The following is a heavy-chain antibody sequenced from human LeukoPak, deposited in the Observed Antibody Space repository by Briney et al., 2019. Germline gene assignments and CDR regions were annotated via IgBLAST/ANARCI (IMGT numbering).Heavy chain of an antibody. CDR3: TAWREWNPRGFEI. CDR2: IIPIFNTT. V-gene: IGHV1-69*13. D-gene: IGHD1-1*01. CDR1: GGTFSPYA. Sequence: ASVKVSCKASGGTFSPYAISWVRQAPRQGLEWMGGIIPIFNTTNYAQRFQGRVTISADESTGAAYLELSSLRSADTAVYYCTAWREWNPRGFEIWGQGTLVTVSS. J-gene: IGHJ3*02.